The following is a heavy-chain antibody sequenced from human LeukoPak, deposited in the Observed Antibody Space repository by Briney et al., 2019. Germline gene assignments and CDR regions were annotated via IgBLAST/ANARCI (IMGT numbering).Heavy chain of an antibody. CDR3: ARGRDLGQDY. CDR2: ISNRGSP. D-gene: IGHD3-16*01. Sequence: PSETLSLTCTASGASVNSFYWNWIRQPPGKGLEWIGYISNRGSPNYTPSLKSRVTMSIDTSKNQFSLKLNSVTAADTAVYFCARGRDLGQDYWGQGTLVTVSS. V-gene: IGHV4-59*02. J-gene: IGHJ4*02. CDR1: GASVNSFY.